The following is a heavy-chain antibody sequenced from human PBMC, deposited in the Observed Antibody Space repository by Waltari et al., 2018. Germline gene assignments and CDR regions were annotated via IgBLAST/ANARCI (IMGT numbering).Heavy chain of an antibody. V-gene: IGHV1-3*01. CDR2: INAGNGNT. CDR1: GYTFTSYA. D-gene: IGHD6-13*01. Sequence: QVQLVQSGAEVKKPGASVKVSCKASGYTFTSYAMHWVRQAPGQRLEWMGWINAGNGNTKYSQKFQGRVTITRDTSASTAYMELSSLRSEDTAVYYCARVRAVGSEAGYFFDYWGQGTLVTVSS. CDR3: ARVRAVGSEAGYFFDY. J-gene: IGHJ4*02.